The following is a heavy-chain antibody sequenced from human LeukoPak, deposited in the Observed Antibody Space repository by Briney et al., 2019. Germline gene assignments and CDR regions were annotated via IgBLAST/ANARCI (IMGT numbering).Heavy chain of an antibody. V-gene: IGHV3-30-3*01. CDR2: ISYDGSNK. CDR3: ARDKGEGATTYYFDY. CDR1: GFTFSSYA. D-gene: IGHD1-26*01. Sequence: GRSLRLSCAASGFTFSSYAMHWVRQAPGKGLEWVAVISYDGSNKYYADSVKGRFTISRDNSKNTLYLQMNSLRAEDTAVYYCARDKGEGATTYYFDYWGQGTLVTVSS. J-gene: IGHJ4*02.